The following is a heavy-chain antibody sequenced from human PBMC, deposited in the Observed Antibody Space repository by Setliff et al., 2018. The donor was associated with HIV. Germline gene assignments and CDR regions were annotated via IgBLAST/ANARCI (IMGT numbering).Heavy chain of an antibody. CDR2: IIPILDTT. J-gene: IGHJ6*04. CDR1: GGTFNNYV. D-gene: IGHD3-10*01. CDR3: ASGEGVRGVIITGGLDV. Sequence: GASVKVSCKAAGGTFNNYVFSWVRKAPGRGLEWIGTIIPILDTTNYAQKFQDRVTITTDESTSTAYMELSSLRSEDTAVYYCASGEGVRGVIITGGLDVWGKGTTVTVSS. V-gene: IGHV1-69*11.